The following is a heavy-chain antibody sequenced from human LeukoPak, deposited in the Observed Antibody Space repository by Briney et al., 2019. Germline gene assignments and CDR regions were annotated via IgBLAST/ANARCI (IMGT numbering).Heavy chain of an antibody. CDR2: INQDGSAK. CDR3: ARNAFDI. J-gene: IGHJ3*02. V-gene: IGHV3-7*01. CDR1: GFTFSTYW. Sequence: GGSLRLSCAASGFTFSTYWMSWVRQAPGRGLEWVANINQDGSAKFYGDSVKGRLTISRDNAKKSLYLQMNSLSAEDTAVYYCARNAFDIWGQGTMVTVSS.